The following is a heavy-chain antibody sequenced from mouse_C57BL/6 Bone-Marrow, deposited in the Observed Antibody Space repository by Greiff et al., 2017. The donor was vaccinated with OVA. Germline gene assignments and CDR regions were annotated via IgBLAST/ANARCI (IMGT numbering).Heavy chain of an antibody. CDR3: ASPYYSNRYYYAMDY. J-gene: IGHJ4*01. CDR2: IYPGDGDT. V-gene: IGHV1-82*01. D-gene: IGHD2-5*01. Sequence: QVQLQQSGPELVKPGASVKISCKASGYAFSSSWMNWVKQRPGKGLEWIGQIYPGDGDTNYNGKFKGKATLTADKSSSTAYMQLSSLTSEDSAVYFCASPYYSNRYYYAMDYWGQGTSVTVSS. CDR1: GYAFSSSW.